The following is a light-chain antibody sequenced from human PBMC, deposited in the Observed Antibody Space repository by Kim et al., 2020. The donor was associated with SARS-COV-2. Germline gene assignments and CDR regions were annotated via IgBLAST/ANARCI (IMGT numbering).Light chain of an antibody. CDR1: ENIVTW. CDR3: QHYRRFPYT. CDR2: LAS. J-gene: IGKJ2*01. V-gene: IGKV1-5*03. Sequence: SASVGNRVTITRRASENIVTWLAWYQQRPGRAPSLLIYLASTLESGVPSRFSGTGSGTEFSLSITSRQPEDCATNYCQHYRRFPYTFGQGTKLEF.